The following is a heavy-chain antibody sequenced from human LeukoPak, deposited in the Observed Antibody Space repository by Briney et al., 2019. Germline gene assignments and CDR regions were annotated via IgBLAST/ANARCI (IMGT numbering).Heavy chain of an antibody. CDR1: GVTFEDYY. CDR3: ARGENGSFDH. V-gene: IGHV3-11*01. Sequence: GGSLRLSCTGCGVTFEDYYLSWIRQAPGKGLEWISYVSSTGGDKFYADPVKGRFTISRDNARNSLYMEMNDLIAEDTAFYYCARGENGSFDHWGQGTLVIVSS. J-gene: IGHJ4*02. D-gene: IGHD3-10*01. CDR2: VSSTGGDK.